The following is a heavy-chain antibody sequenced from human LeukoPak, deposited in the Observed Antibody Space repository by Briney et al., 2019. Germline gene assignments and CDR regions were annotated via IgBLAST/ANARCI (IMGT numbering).Heavy chain of an antibody. D-gene: IGHD2-21*01. J-gene: IGHJ4*02. Sequence: GGSLRLSCAASGFTFSNAWMSWVRQAPGKGLEWVANINQVGDSLSYVTSVRGRFTTSRDNAKNALFLQMSSLRAEDTAIYYCAREFVVEPKSSFDHWGQGTLVTVSS. V-gene: IGHV3-7*03. CDR2: INQVGDSL. CDR1: GFTFSNAW. CDR3: AREFVVEPKSSFDH.